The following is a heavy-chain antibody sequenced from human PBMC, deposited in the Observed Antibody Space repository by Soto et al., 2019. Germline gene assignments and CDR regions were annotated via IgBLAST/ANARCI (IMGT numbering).Heavy chain of an antibody. CDR3: AKAISSGWYSGRSFDY. CDR1: GFTFSSYG. J-gene: IGHJ4*02. D-gene: IGHD6-19*01. V-gene: IGHV3-33*06. CDR2: IWYDGSNK. Sequence: GGSLRLSCAASGFTFSSYGMHWVRQAPGKGLEWVAVIWYDGSNKYYADSVKGRFTISRDNSKNTLYLQMNSLRAEDTAVYYCAKAISSGWYSGRSFDYWGQGTLVTVSS.